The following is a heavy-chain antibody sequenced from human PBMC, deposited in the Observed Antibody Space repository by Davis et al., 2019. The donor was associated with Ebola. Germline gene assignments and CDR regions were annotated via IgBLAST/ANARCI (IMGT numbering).Heavy chain of an antibody. D-gene: IGHD1-14*01. CDR3: ARGPEKGPYYYYYYGMDV. CDR2: INHSGST. V-gene: IGHV4-34*01. Sequence: PSETLSLTCAVYGGSFSGYYWSWIRQPPGKGLEWIGEINHSGSTNYNPSLKSRVTISVDTSKNQFSLKLSSVTAADTAVYYCARGPEKGPYYYYYYGMDVWGQGTTVTVSS. J-gene: IGHJ6*02. CDR1: GGSFSGYY.